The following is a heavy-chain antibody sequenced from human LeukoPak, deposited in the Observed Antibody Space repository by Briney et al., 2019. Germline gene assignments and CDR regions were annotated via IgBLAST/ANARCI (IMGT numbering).Heavy chain of an antibody. J-gene: IGHJ4*02. CDR3: ARDRGETGELYYFDY. CDR2: ISTYNGNT. D-gene: IGHD7-27*01. Sequence: ASVKVSCKASGYTFTSYGISWVRQAPGQGLEGVGWISTYNGNTNYAQKLQGRVTLTTDTSTSAAYMELRSLRSDDTAVYYCARDRGETGELYYFDYWGQGTLVTVSS. CDR1: GYTFTSYG. V-gene: IGHV1-18*01.